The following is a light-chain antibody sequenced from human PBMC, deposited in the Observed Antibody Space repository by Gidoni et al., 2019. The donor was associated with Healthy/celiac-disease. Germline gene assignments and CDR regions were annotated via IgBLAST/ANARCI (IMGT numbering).Light chain of an antibody. CDR2: RNN. V-gene: IGLV1-47*01. CDR3: AAWDDSLSGGV. CDR1: SSNFGSNY. Sequence: QSVLTQPPSASGTPGQRVTISCSGSSSNFGSNYVYWYQQLPGTAPKLPIYRNNPRLSGVPDRCSGSKSGTSASLAISGLRSEDEADYYCAAWDDSLSGGVFGGGTKLTVL. J-gene: IGLJ3*02.